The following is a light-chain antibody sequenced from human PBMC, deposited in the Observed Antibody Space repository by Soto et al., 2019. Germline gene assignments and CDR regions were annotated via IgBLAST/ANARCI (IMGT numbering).Light chain of an antibody. Sequence: EIVVTQSPATLSVSPGERATLSCRASQSVGNNFAWYQQKPGQAPRLLIFATSTRATGVPARFSGSGSGTXXXXXXXXXXXXXFAVYYXQQYGDWPLTFGGGAKVEIE. J-gene: IGKJ4*01. CDR3: QQYGDWPLT. V-gene: IGKV3-15*01. CDR2: ATS. CDR1: QSVGNN.